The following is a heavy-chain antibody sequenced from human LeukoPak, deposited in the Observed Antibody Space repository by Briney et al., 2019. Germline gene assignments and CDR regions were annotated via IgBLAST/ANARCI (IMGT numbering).Heavy chain of an antibody. CDR3: AQDRGATVTTFVY. CDR2: ISASGGSR. D-gene: IGHD4-17*01. Sequence: GRSLRLSCAASGFTFSIYVMIRLHQAPGKGLEWVSGISASGGSRYYADSVKGRFTISRDNSKNTLYLQMNSLRSEDTAVYYCAQDRGATVTTFVYWGQGTLVTVSS. J-gene: IGHJ4*02. V-gene: IGHV3-23*01. CDR1: GFTFSIYV.